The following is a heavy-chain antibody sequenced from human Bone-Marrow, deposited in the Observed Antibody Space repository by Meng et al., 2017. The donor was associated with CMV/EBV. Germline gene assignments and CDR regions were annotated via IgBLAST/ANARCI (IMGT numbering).Heavy chain of an antibody. CDR3: ARDLGGGYSRYYYYGMDV. Sequence: ASVQVSCKASGYTFTSYGISWVRQAPGQGLEWMGWISAYNGNTNYAQKLQGRVTMTTDTPTSTAYMELRSLRSDDTAVYYCARDLGGGYSRYYYYGMDVWGQGTTVTVSS. J-gene: IGHJ6*02. CDR2: ISAYNGNT. V-gene: IGHV1-18*01. D-gene: IGHD6-13*01. CDR1: GYTFTSYG.